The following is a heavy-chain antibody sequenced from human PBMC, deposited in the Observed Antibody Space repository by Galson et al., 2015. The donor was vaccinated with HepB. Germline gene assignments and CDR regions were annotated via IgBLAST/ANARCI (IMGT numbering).Heavy chain of an antibody. D-gene: IGHD5-24*01. J-gene: IGHJ4*02. CDR1: GFTFSSYS. Sequence: SLRLSCAASGFTFSSYSMNWVRQAPGKGLEWVSSISSSSSYIYYADSVKGRFTISRGNAKNSLYLQMNSLRAEDTAVYYCASTRDGYNPIDYWGQGTLVTVSS. CDR3: ASTRDGYNPIDY. CDR2: ISSSSSYI. V-gene: IGHV3-21*01.